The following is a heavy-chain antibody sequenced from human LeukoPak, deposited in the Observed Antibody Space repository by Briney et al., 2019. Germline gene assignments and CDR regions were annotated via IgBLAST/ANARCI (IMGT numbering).Heavy chain of an antibody. CDR2: IKEDGSEK. Sequence: PGGSLRLSCAASGFTFSSYAMSWVRQAPGKGLEWVANIKEDGSEKYYVDSVKGRFTLSRDNAKNSLYLQMNSLRAEDTAVYYCARIYEGPDWGQGTLVTVSS. CDR1: GFTFSSYA. CDR3: ARIYEGPD. V-gene: IGHV3-7*01. J-gene: IGHJ4*02. D-gene: IGHD3-16*01.